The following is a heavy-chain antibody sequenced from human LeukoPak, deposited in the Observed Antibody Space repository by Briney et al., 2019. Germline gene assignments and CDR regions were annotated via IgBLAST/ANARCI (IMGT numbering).Heavy chain of an antibody. CDR2: ISSSSSYI. V-gene: IGHV3-21*01. CDR3: ARDGRGYSYGLGY. CDR1: GFTFSSYS. D-gene: IGHD5-18*01. Sequence: GGSLRLSCAASGFTFSSYSMNWVRQAPGKGLEWVSSISSSSSYIYYANSVKGRFTISRDNAKNSLYPRMNSLRAEDTAVYYCARDGRGYSYGLGYWGQGTLVTVSS. J-gene: IGHJ4*02.